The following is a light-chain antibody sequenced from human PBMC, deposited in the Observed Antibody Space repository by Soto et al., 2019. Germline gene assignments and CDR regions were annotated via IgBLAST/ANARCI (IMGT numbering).Light chain of an antibody. V-gene: IGKV3-20*01. CDR3: QQYGSSPLIT. CDR2: GAS. CDR1: QSVSSSY. J-gene: IGKJ5*01. Sequence: EIVLTQSPGTLSLSPGERATLSCRASQSVSSSYLAWYQQKPGQAPRLLIYGASSRATGIPDRFSGSGSGTDFTLNLSRLEAEDFAVYYWQQYGSSPLITFGQGTRLEIK.